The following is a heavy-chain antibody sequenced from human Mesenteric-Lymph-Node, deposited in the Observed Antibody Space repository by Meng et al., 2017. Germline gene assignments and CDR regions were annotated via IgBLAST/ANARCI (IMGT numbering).Heavy chain of an antibody. CDR3: ARDNYDTASRFDY. Sequence: QVPVLQSESELKGPGSSVKVPCKASGYPFTSYAINWLRQAPGQGPELMGWSNTNNGNPTYAQGFTGRFVFSLDTSVSTAYVQISSLKVEDTAMYYCARDNYDTASRFDYWGQGTLVTVSS. CDR2: SNTNNGNP. CDR1: GYPFTSYA. V-gene: IGHV7-4-1*02. J-gene: IGHJ4*02. D-gene: IGHD3-22*01.